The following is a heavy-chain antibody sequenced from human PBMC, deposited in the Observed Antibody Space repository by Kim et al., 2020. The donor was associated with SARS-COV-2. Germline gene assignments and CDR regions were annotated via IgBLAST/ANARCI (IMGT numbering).Heavy chain of an antibody. V-gene: IGHV3-15*01. J-gene: IGHJ4*02. CDR2: DGGTE. CDR3: TTLSLEY. Sequence: DGGTEEYAAPVKGRLTIARDDSKSTVYLQMSSLKTEDTAVYYCTTLSLEYWGQGTQVTVSA.